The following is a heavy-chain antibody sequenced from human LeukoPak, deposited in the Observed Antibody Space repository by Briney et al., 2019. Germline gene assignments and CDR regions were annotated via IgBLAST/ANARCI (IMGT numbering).Heavy chain of an antibody. J-gene: IGHJ5*02. V-gene: IGHV3-23*01. Sequence: GGFLRLSCAASGFTFSSYSMNWVRQAPGKGLEWVSAISGSGGRTYYADSVKGRFTISRDNSKNTLYLQMNSLRAEDPAVYYCANYRFGAPWGQGTLVTVSS. CDR3: ANYRFGAP. CDR2: ISGSGGRT. CDR1: GFTFSSYS. D-gene: IGHD3-10*01.